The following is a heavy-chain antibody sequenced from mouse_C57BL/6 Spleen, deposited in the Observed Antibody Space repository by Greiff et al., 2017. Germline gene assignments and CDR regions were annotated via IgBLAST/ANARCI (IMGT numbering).Heavy chain of an antibody. V-gene: IGHV1-39*01. J-gene: IGHJ1*03. CDR2: INPNYGTT. Sequence: EVHLVESGPELVKPGASVKISCKASGYSFTDYNMNWVKQSNGKSLEWIGVINPNYGTTSYNQKFKGKATLTVDQSSSTAYMQLNSLTSEDSAVYYCARAFITTVVATRHFDVWGTGTTVTVSS. CDR3: ARAFITTVVATRHFDV. CDR1: GYSFTDYN. D-gene: IGHD1-1*01.